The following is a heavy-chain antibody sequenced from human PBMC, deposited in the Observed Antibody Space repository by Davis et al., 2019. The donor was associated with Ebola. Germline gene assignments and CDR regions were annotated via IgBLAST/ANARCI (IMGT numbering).Heavy chain of an antibody. V-gene: IGHV3-64*01. D-gene: IGHD3-22*01. J-gene: IGHJ4*02. CDR1: GFTFSSYA. CDR2: ISSNGGST. CDR3: ARGYYDSSGYSFDY. Sequence: PGGSLRLSCAASGFTFSSYAMHWVCQAPGKGLEYVSAISSNGGSTYYANSVKGRFTISRDNSKNTLYLQMGSLRAEDMAVYYCARGYYDSSGYSFDYWGQGTLVTVSS.